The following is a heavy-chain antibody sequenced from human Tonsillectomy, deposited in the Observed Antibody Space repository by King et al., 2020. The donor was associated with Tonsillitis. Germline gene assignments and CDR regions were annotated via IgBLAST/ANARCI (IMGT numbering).Heavy chain of an antibody. D-gene: IGHD2-15*01. CDR1: GFTFSSYS. CDR2: ISSSSSYI. J-gene: IGHJ6*02. CDR3: ARDCSGGSCYPYYYGMDV. Sequence: VQLVESGGGLVKPGGSLRLSCAASGFTFSSYSMNWVRQSPGKGLEWVSSISSSSSYIYYADSVKGRVAISRDNAKHSLYLQMNSLRAEDTAVYYCARDCSGGSCYPYYYGMDVWGQGTTVTVSS. V-gene: IGHV3-21*01.